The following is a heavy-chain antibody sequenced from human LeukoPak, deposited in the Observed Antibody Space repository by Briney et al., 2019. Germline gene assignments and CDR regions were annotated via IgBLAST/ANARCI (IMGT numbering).Heavy chain of an antibody. CDR3: ARLGARQILEY. CDR1: EFSFSSYW. V-gene: IGHV3-7*01. CDR2: IRQDGGEK. D-gene: IGHD4-17*01. Sequence: GGSLRLSCAASEFSFSSYWMSWVRQAPGKGLEWVANIRQDGGEKYYLDSVKGRFTVSRDNAKNSLYLQMNSLRAEDTAVYYCARLGARQILEYWGQGTLVTVSS. J-gene: IGHJ4*02.